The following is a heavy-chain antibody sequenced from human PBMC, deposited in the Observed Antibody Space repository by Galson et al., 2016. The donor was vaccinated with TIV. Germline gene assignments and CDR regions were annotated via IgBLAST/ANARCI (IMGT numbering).Heavy chain of an antibody. CDR1: GFTFSSYC. D-gene: IGHD5-12*01. CDR3: VRATRGFAGFDYQMGNY. V-gene: IGHV3-33*01. J-gene: IGHJ4*02. Sequence: SLRLSCAASGFTFSSYCMHWVRQSPGKGLEWVAMIWYDGRNHYYGESVKGRSTVSRDNSKNTTTLEMNSLRPDDTAIYFCVRATRGFAGFDYQMGNYWGQGALVTVSS. CDR2: IWYDGRNH.